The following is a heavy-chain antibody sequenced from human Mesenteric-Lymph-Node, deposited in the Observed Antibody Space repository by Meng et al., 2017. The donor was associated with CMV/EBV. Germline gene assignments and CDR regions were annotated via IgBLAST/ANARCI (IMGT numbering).Heavy chain of an antibody. CDR1: GGFISSGSYY. CDR2: IFYSGTS. Sequence: TCTVSGGFISSGSYYWGWIRQPPGKGLEWSGTIFYSGTSYYNPSFTSRVTVSVDTSKNQFSLNLSSVSAADTAVYFCARGGTAKDFQHWGRGTLVTVSS. CDR3: ARGGTAKDFQH. D-gene: IGHD1/OR15-1a*01. V-gene: IGHV4-39*07. J-gene: IGHJ1*01.